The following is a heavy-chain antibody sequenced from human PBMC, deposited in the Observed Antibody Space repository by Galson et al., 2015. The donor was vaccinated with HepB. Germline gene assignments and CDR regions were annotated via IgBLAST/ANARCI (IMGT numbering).Heavy chain of an antibody. Sequence: SLTCAVYGGSFSGYYWSWIRQPPGKGLEWIGEINHSGSTNYNPSLKSRVTISVDTSKNQFSLKLSSVTAADTAVYYCAEREGPAAGTDYWGQGTLVTVSS. CDR2: INHSGST. CDR1: GGSFSGYY. D-gene: IGHD6-13*01. CDR3: AEREGPAAGTDY. J-gene: IGHJ4*02. V-gene: IGHV4-34*01.